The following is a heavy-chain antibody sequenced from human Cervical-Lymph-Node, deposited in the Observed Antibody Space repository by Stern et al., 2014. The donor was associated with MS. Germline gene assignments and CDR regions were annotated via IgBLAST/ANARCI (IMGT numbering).Heavy chain of an antibody. J-gene: IGHJ4*02. V-gene: IGHV3-7*01. Sequence: EVHLVESGGGLVQPGGSLRLSCEASGFDFSSYWMNWVRQAPGQGLEWVASIRRDGGAIKYEASVKGRFTIPRDNGKNYQYLQMNSLRGDDTAVYYCARSRDPSGADQDFDYWGQGTLVTVSS. CDR1: GFDFSSYW. CDR2: IRRDGGAI. CDR3: ARSRDPSGADQDFDY.